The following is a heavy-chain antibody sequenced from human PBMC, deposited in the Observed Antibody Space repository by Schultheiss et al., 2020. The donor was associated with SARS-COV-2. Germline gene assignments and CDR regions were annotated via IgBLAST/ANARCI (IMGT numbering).Heavy chain of an antibody. D-gene: IGHD1-14*01. J-gene: IGHJ6*03. CDR1: GGSISSSSYY. V-gene: IGHV4-61*05. CDR3: ARRKRQSPYYYYYMDV. CDR2: IYYSGST. Sequence: SETLSLTCTVSGGSISSSSYYWGWIRQPAGKGLEWIGYIYYSGSTNYNPSLKSRVTISVDKSKNQFSLKLSSVTAADTAVYYCARRKRQSPYYYYYMDVWGKGTTVTVSS.